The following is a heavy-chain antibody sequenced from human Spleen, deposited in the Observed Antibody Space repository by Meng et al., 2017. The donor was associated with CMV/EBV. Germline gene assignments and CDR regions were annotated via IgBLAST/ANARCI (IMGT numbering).Heavy chain of an antibody. CDR2: INYSGST. Sequence: SEILSLTCTVSGGSISSYYWSWIRQPPGKGLEWIGYINYSGSTKHNPSLKSRVTISVDTSKNQFSLQLTSVTAADTAVYYCARDRFGDNNFYYGMDVWGQGTTVTVSS. CDR3: ARDRFGDNNFYYGMDV. J-gene: IGHJ6*02. CDR1: GGSISSYY. V-gene: IGHV4-59*01. D-gene: IGHD3-3*01.